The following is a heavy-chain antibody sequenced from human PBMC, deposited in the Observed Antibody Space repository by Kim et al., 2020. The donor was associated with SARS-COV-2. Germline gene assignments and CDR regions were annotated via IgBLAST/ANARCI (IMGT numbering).Heavy chain of an antibody. D-gene: IGHD3-9*01. J-gene: IGHJ4*02. Sequence: SETLSLTCTVSGGSISSSSYYWGWIRQPPGKGLEWIGSIYYSGSTYYNPSLKSRVTISVDMSKNQFSLKLSSVTAADTAVYYCARHRAEGSLNVLRYFDWLLPEDYWGQGTLVTVSS. CDR3: ARHRAEGSLNVLRYFDWLLPEDY. CDR2: IYYSGST. CDR1: GGSISSSSYY. V-gene: IGHV4-39*01.